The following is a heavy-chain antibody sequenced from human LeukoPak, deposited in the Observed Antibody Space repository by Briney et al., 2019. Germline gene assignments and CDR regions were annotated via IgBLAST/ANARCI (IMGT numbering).Heavy chain of an antibody. Sequence: PGRSLRLSCAASGFTFSSYGMHWVRQAPGKGLEWVAVISYDGSNKYYADSVKGRFTISRDNSKNTLYLQMNSLGAEDTAVYYCAKDPSIGGVDYWGQGTLVTVSS. V-gene: IGHV3-30*18. D-gene: IGHD6-6*01. CDR3: AKDPSIGGVDY. J-gene: IGHJ4*02. CDR2: ISYDGSNK. CDR1: GFTFSSYG.